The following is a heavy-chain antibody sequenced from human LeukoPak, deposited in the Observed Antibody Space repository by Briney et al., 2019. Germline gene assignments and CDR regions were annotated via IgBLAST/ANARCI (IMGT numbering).Heavy chain of an antibody. D-gene: IGHD3-22*01. J-gene: IGHJ4*02. CDR3: ARARYDSSGEKYYFDY. V-gene: IGHV4-59*10. Sequence: SETLSLTCAVYGGSFSGYSWSWIRQPAGKGLEWIGRIYASGSTNYNPSLKSRVTMSVDTSKNQFSLKLTSVTAADTAVYYCARARYDSSGEKYYFDYWGQGTLVTVSS. CDR2: IYASGST. CDR1: GGSFSGYS.